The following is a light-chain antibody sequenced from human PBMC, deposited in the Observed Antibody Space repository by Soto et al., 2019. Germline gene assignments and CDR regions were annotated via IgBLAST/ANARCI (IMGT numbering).Light chain of an antibody. CDR3: SSWDGSLSGYV. CDR1: SSNIGSNY. J-gene: IGLJ1*01. CDR2: NNN. V-gene: IGLV1-47*02. Sequence: VLTQPPSASGTPGQGVTISCSGSSSNIGSNYVYWYQQLPGTAPKLLIYNNNQRPSGVPDRFSASKSGTSASLAIRGLRSDDEADYYCSSWDGSLSGYVFGAGTKV.